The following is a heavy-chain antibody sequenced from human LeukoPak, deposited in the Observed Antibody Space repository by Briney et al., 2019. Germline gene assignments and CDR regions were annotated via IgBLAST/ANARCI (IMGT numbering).Heavy chain of an antibody. CDR3: ARVGYGSGSYYPDY. J-gene: IGHJ4*02. V-gene: IGHV4-30-4*01. Sequence: SETLSLTCTVSGGSISSGDYYWSWIRQPPGKGLEWIGYIYYSGSTYYNPSLKSRVTISVDTSKNQFSLKLSSVTAADTAVYYCARVGYGSGSYYPDYWGQGTLVAVSS. D-gene: IGHD3-10*01. CDR1: GGSISSGDYY. CDR2: IYYSGST.